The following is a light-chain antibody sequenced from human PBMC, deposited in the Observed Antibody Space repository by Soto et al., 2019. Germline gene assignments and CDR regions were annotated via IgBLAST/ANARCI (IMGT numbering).Light chain of an antibody. CDR3: GSYTGSIYV. J-gene: IGLJ1*01. CDR2: AVS. V-gene: IGLV2-14*01. CDR1: SIDVGGYKF. Sequence: QSALTQPASVSGSPGQSITISCTGTSIDVGGYKFVSWYQQHPGKAPKLMIYAVSNRPSGVSSRFSGSKSGNSASLTISGLQAEDEADYYCGSYTGSIYVFGPGTQLTVL.